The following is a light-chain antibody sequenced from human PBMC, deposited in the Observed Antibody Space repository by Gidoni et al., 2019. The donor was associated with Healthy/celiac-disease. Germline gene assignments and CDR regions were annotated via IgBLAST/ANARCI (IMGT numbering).Light chain of an antibody. CDR2: DAS. J-gene: IGKJ5*01. CDR1: QSVSSSY. CDR3: QQYGSSPLIT. Sequence: EIVLTQSPATLSLSPEERATLSCGASQSVSSSYLAWYQQNPGLAHRLLIYDASSRATGIPDRFSGSGSGTDFTLTISRLEPEDFAVYYCQQYGSSPLITFGQGTRLEIK. V-gene: IGKV3D-20*01.